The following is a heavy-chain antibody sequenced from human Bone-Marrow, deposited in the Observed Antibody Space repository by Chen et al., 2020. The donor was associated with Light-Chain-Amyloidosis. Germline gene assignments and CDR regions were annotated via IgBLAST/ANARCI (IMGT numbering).Heavy chain of an antibody. Sequence: DVRLVESGGGVVQPGGSLRLSCAASGFTFSSDSMNWVRQAPGKGLEWISYIASNPNIIFYADSVKGRFTIYRDNAKNSLYRQMHSLSAEDTAVYYCARDSGEAAADDSWGQGTLVTVSS. D-gene: IGHD6-25*01. CDR3: ARDSGEAAADDS. V-gene: IGHV3-48*01. CDR2: IASNPNII. CDR1: GFTFSSDS. J-gene: IGHJ4*02.